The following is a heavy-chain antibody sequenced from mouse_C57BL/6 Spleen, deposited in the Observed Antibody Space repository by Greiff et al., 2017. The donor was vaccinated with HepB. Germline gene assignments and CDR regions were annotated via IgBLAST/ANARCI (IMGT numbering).Heavy chain of an antibody. J-gene: IGHJ1*03. CDR3: ASVGYGNHEYFDV. CDR2: IYPGDGDT. Sequence: VQLQESGAELVKPGASVKISCKASGYAFSSYWMNWVKQRPGKGLEWIGQIYPGDGDTNYNGKFKGKATLTADKSSSTAYMQLSSLTSEDSAVYFCASVGYGNHEYFDVWGTGTTVTVSS. CDR1: GYAFSSYW. D-gene: IGHD2-1*01. V-gene: IGHV1-80*01.